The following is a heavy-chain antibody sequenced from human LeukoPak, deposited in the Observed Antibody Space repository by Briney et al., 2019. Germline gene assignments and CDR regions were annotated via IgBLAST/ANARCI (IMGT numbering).Heavy chain of an antibody. CDR3: VSGLHNNTWQPGDY. CDR2: ISYDGTNK. V-gene: IGHV3-30-3*01. CDR1: GFTFSSYA. D-gene: IGHD1-1*01. J-gene: IGHJ4*02. Sequence: PGRSLRLSCVASGFTFSSYAMHWVRQAPGKGLECLAVISYDGTNKFYADSVKGRFTSSRDNSKNTLYLQMSSLRSEDTAFYFCVSGLHNNTWQPGDYWGQGTLVTVSS.